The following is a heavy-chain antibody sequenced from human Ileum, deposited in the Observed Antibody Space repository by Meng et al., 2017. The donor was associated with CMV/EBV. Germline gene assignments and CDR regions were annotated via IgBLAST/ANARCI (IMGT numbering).Heavy chain of an antibody. CDR3: ARASPQRRFLSY. Sequence: QVQVQQWGAGLPKPSETLSLMCAVYGGSFSEYHWSWIRQPPGKGLEWIGEINHGGSSNYNPSLKSRVTISVDRSRNQVSLKLTSVTAADTAVYYCARASPQRRFLSYWGQGTLVTVSS. J-gene: IGHJ4*02. CDR1: GGSFSEYH. CDR2: INHGGSS. V-gene: IGHV4-34*01. D-gene: IGHD3-3*01.